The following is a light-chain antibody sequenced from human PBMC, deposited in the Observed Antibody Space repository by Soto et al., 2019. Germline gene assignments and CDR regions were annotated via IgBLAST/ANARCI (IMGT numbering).Light chain of an antibody. V-gene: IGKV3-20*01. CDR2: GAS. Sequence: EIVLTQSPGTLSLSPGERATLSCRASQSVSTSYLAWYQQKPGQAPRLLIYGASSRATGIPDRFSGSGSGTDFPLTISRLETEDFAVYFCQQYGTSPPQYTFGQGTKLEIK. CDR1: QSVSTSY. J-gene: IGKJ2*01. CDR3: QQYGTSPPQYT.